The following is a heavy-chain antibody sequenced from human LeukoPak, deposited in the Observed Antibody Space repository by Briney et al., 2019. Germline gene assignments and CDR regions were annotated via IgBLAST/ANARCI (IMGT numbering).Heavy chain of an antibody. D-gene: IGHD4-23*01. CDR1: GGSISSGGYF. J-gene: IGHJ4*02. Sequence: SQTLSLTCTVSGGSISSGGYFWSWTRQHPGKGLEWIGYIYYSGSTYYNPSLKSRVTISVDTSKNQFSLKLSSVNAADTAVYYCARSGSYGGNSGGVFVYWGQGTLVTVSS. V-gene: IGHV4-31*03. CDR3: ARSGSYGGNSGGVFVY. CDR2: IYYSGST.